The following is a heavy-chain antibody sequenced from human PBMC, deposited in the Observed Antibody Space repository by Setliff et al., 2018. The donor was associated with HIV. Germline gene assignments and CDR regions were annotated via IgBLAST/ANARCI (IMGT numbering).Heavy chain of an antibody. V-gene: IGHV4-39*01. D-gene: IGHD3-22*01. CDR3: ARPHSTIYYYVAFDI. J-gene: IGHJ3*02. Sequence: SFTCTVSGGSISSSSYYWGWIRQPPGKGLAWIGSIYSSGSTYYNPSHKSRVTVSVDTSKNQFSLKLSPVTAADTAVYYCARPHSTIYYYVAFDIWGQGTMVTVSS. CDR1: GGSISSSSYY. CDR2: IYSSGST.